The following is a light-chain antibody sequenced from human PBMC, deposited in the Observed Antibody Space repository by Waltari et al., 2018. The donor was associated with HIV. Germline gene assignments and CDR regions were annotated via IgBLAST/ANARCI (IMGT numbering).Light chain of an antibody. CDR3: QQYNSYWT. CDR1: QSISSW. Sequence: DIQMTPSPSTLSASVGDRVTITSRASQSISSWVACYQKKPGKAPKLLIYKASSLESGVPSRFSGSGSGTEFTLTISSLQPDDFATYYCQQYNSYWTFGQGTKVEIK. J-gene: IGKJ1*01. CDR2: KAS. V-gene: IGKV1-5*03.